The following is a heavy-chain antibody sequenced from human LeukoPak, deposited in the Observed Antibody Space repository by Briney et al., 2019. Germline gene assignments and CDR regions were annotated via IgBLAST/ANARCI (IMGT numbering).Heavy chain of an antibody. CDR3: ARVGVVVRGSLDY. CDR2: INAGNGNT. J-gene: IGHJ4*02. CDR1: GYTFTSYA. Sequence: ASVKVSCKASGYTFTSYAMHWVRQAPGQRPEWMGWINAGNGNTKYSQKFQGRVTITRDTSASTAYMELSSLRSEDTAVYYCARVGVVVRGSLDYWGQGTLVTVSS. V-gene: IGHV1-3*01. D-gene: IGHD2-15*01.